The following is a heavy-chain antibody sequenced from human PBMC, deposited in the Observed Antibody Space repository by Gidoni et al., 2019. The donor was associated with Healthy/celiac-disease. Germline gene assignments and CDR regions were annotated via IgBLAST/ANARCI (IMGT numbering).Heavy chain of an antibody. V-gene: IGHV3-21*01. CDR3: ARDCPVGATPLGY. Sequence: EVQLVESGGGLVKPGGSLRTSCAASGFPFSSYSMNWVRQAPGKGLEWVSSISSSSSYIYYADSVKGRFTISRDNAKNSLYLQMNSLRAEDTAVYYCARDCPVGATPLGYWGQGTLVTVSS. D-gene: IGHD1-26*01. CDR2: ISSSSSYI. CDR1: GFPFSSYS. J-gene: IGHJ4*02.